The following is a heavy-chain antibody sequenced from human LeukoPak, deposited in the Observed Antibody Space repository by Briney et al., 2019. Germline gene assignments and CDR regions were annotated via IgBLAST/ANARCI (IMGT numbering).Heavy chain of an antibody. CDR1: GFTFSSYA. CDR2: ILYDGTMQ. J-gene: IGHJ4*02. CDR3: AKVGDSGSYYRYFDY. D-gene: IGHD1-26*01. V-gene: IGHV3-30*04. Sequence: QPGGSLRLSCAASGFTFSSYALHWVRQAPGKGLEWVGVILYDGTMQYYADSVKGRFIISRDNSRNTLYLQMNSLRAEDTAVYYCAKVGDSGSYYRYFDYWGQGTLVTVSS.